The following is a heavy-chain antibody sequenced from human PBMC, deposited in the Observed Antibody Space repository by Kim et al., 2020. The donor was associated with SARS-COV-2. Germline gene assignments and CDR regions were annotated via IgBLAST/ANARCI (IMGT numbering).Heavy chain of an antibody. CDR3: ARGGGYWFEGVFYFDY. CDR2: ISSSSSTI. CDR1: GFTFSSYS. V-gene: IGHV3-48*02. D-gene: IGHD2-8*02. J-gene: IGHJ4*02. Sequence: GGSLRLSCAASGFTFSSYSMNWVRQAPGKGLEWVSYISSSSSTIYYADSVKGRFTISRDNAKNSLYLQMNSLRDEDTAVYYCARGGGYWFEGVFYFDYWGQGTLVTVSS.